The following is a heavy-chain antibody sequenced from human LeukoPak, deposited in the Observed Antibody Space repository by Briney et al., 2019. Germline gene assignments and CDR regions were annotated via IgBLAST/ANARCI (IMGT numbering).Heavy chain of an antibody. CDR2: TSAYNGNT. Sequence: ASVKVSCKASGYTFISYGIGWVRQAPGQGLEWMGWTSAYNGNTNYAQKLQGRVTMTTDTSTSTAYMELRSLRSDDTAVYYCAREGYSSGWYGEYFQHWGQGTLVTVSS. CDR3: AREGYSSGWYGEYFQH. V-gene: IGHV1-18*01. CDR1: GYTFISYG. D-gene: IGHD6-19*01. J-gene: IGHJ1*01.